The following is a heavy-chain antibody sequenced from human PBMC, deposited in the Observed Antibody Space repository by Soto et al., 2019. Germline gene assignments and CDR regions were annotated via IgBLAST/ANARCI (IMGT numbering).Heavy chain of an antibody. CDR3: TTKLDTAMEIVPNLDYYYYGMDF. D-gene: IGHD5-18*01. Sequence: GGSLRLSCAASGFTFSNAWMNWVRQAPGKGLEWVGRIKSKTDGGTTDYAAPVKGRFTISRDDSKNTLYLQMNSLKTEDTAVYYCTTKLDTAMEIVPNLDYYYYGMDFWGQGTTVTVSS. V-gene: IGHV3-15*07. CDR1: GFTFSNAW. CDR2: IKSKTDGGTT. J-gene: IGHJ6*02.